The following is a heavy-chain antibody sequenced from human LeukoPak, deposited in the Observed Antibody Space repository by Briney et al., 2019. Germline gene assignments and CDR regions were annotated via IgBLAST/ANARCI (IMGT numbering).Heavy chain of an antibody. V-gene: IGHV1-46*01. J-gene: IGHJ4*02. Sequence: ASVKVSCTASGYTFINFAMNWVRQAPGQGLEWMGIINPSGGSTSYAQKFQGRVTMTRDTSTSTVYMELSSLRSEDTAVYYCARESGGSSSQLDYWGQGTLVTVSS. CDR2: INPSGGST. CDR1: GYTFINFA. CDR3: ARESGGSSSQLDY. D-gene: IGHD6-6*01.